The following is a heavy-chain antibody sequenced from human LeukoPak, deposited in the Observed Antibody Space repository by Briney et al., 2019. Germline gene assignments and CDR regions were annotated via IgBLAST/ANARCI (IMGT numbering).Heavy chain of an antibody. CDR2: ISTYNDNT. CDR1: GYTFTNYA. V-gene: IGHV1-18*01. CDR3: AREHGGGFNY. J-gene: IGHJ4*02. D-gene: IGHD4-23*01. Sequence: ASVKVSCKASGYTFTNYAMHWVRQAPGQGLEWMGWISTYNDNTKYAQNLQGRVTMTTDTSTSTAYMELRSLRSDDTAVYYCAREHGGGFNYWGQGTLVTVSS.